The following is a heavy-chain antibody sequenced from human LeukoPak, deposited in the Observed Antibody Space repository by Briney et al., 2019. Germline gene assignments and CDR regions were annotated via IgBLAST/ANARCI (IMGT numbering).Heavy chain of an antibody. Sequence: SETLSLTCTVSGDSLNTYYWTWIRQTPGKELEWIGFVASSGTSNYNPSLKSRVSISIDTSKNQFSLELTSVTPADTAVYYCARVVRGVVTSNWFDPWGQGTLVSVSS. CDR2: VASSGTS. CDR3: ARVVRGVVTSNWFDP. CDR1: GDSLNTYY. V-gene: IGHV4-59*01. J-gene: IGHJ5*02. D-gene: IGHD2-21*02.